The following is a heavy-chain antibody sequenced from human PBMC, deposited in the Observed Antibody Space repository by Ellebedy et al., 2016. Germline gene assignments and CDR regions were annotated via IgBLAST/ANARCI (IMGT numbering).Heavy chain of an antibody. V-gene: IGHV3-30*18. CDR3: ANDRACGGDCYIFDY. CDR2: ISYDGSNK. Sequence: GGSLRLSCAASGFTFSSYGMHWVRQAPGKGLEWVAVISYDGSNKYYADSAKGRFTISRDNSKNTLYLQMNSLRAEDTAVYYCANDRACGGDCYIFDYWGQGTLVTVSS. CDR1: GFTFSSYG. J-gene: IGHJ4*02. D-gene: IGHD2-21*02.